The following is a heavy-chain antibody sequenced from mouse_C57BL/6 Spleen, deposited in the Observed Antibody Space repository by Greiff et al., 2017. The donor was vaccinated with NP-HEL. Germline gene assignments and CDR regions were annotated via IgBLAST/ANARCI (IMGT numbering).Heavy chain of an antibody. CDR2: IYPGDGDT. J-gene: IGHJ1*03. CDR3: ASGGLLRVDWYFDV. Sequence: VQGVESGAELVKPGASVKISCKASGYAFSSYWMNWVKQRPGKGLEWIGQIYPGDGDTNYNGKFKGKATLTADKSSSTAYMQLSSLTSEDSAVYFGASGGLLRVDWYFDVWGTGTTVTVSS. D-gene: IGHD2-3*01. CDR1: GYAFSSYW. V-gene: IGHV1-80*01.